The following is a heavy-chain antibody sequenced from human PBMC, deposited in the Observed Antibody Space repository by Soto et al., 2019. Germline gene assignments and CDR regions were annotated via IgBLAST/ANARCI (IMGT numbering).Heavy chain of an antibody. Sequence: EVQLEESGGGLVQPGGSLRLSCAASGFTFNTYWMHWIRQAPGKGLVWVSRIRADGTVTTYADSVTGRFTISRDNAETTLYLQMNSLRVEDTAVYYCARKSVTATGTSGFDIWGRGTVVSFSS. V-gene: IGHV3-74*01. CDR1: GFTFNTYW. CDR2: IRADGTVT. J-gene: IGHJ3*02. CDR3: ARKSVTATGTSGFDI. D-gene: IGHD2-21*02.